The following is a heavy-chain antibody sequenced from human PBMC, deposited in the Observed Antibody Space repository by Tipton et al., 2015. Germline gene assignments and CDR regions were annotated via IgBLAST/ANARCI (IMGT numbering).Heavy chain of an antibody. D-gene: IGHD6-13*01. CDR3: ARVRWQQQALLWFDP. CDR2: IVPIFGTT. CDR1: RDTFSSYA. J-gene: IGHJ5*02. V-gene: IGHV1-69*06. Sequence: QLVQSGAEVKKPGSSVNVSCKASRDTFSSYAITWVRQAPGQGLEWMGAIVPIFGTTSFAQKFQGRVALTADKSTSTVYMELSSLRSEDTALYFCARVRWQQQALLWFDPWGQGTLVTVSS.